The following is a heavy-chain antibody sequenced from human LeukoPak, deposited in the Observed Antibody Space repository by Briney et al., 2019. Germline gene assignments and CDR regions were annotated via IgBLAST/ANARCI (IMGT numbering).Heavy chain of an antibody. D-gene: IGHD3-22*01. V-gene: IGHV3-15*01. CDR2: IKSKTDGGTT. Sequence: GGSLRLSCAASGFTFSNAWMSWVRQAPGKGLEWVGRIKSKTDGGTTDCAAPVKGRFTISRDDSKNTLYLQMNSLKTEDTAVYYCITFSMIVVVITDWGQGTLVTVSS. J-gene: IGHJ4*02. CDR1: GFTFSNAW. CDR3: ITFSMIVVVITD.